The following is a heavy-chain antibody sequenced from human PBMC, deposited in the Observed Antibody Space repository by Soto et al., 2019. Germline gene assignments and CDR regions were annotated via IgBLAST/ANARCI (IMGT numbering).Heavy chain of an antibody. CDR3: ARGRDDFWSRYHYYYYYYGMDV. CDR2: IKHSVST. J-gene: IGHJ6*02. D-gene: IGHD3-3*01. Sequence: PXETLSLPCGVCGGCVRGYYWSWIRQPPGTGRWWFGEIKHSVSTNYNRSLKSRVTISVDTSKNQFSLKLSSVTAADTAVYYCARGRDDFWSRYHYYYYYYGMDVWGQGTTVTVS. CDR1: GGCVRGYY. V-gene: IGHV4-34*01.